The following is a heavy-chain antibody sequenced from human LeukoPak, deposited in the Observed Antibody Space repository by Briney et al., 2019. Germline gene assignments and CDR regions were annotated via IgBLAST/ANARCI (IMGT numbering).Heavy chain of an antibody. V-gene: IGHV3-48*03. D-gene: IGHD6-13*01. CDR3: AREYSSSWYPYFDY. CDR2: ISSSGSTI. Sequence: YISSSGSTIYYADSVKGRFTISRDNAKNSLYLQMNSLRAEDTAVYYCAREYSSSWYPYFDYWGQGTLVTVSS. J-gene: IGHJ4*02.